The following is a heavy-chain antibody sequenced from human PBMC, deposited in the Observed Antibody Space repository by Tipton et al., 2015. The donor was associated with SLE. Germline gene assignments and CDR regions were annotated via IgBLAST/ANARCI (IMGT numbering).Heavy chain of an antibody. CDR1: GFTFSTYA. D-gene: IGHD3-16*01. J-gene: IGHJ5*02. CDR2: ISGSGANT. V-gene: IGHV3-23*01. CDR3: ARDLPNYDYGGWFDP. Sequence: SLRLSCAASGFTFSTYAMSWVRQTRGKGLEWVSLISGSGANTFYADSVKGRFTISRDNSKNTLYLQMNSLRVDDTAVYYCARDLPNYDYGGWFDPWGQGTLVTVSS.